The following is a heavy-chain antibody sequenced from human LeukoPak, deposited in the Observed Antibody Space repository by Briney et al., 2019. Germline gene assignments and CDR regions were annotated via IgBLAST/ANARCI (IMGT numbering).Heavy chain of an antibody. D-gene: IGHD3-22*01. Sequence: EPSETLSLTCAVYGGSFSGYYWTWIRQPPGKGLEWIGSIYYSGSTYYNPSLKSRVTISVDTSKNQFSLKLSSVTAADTAVYYCARSPDSSGYPDYFDYWGQGTLVTVSS. CDR2: IYYSGST. V-gene: IGHV4-34*01. CDR3: ARSPDSSGYPDYFDY. CDR1: GGSFSGYY. J-gene: IGHJ4*02.